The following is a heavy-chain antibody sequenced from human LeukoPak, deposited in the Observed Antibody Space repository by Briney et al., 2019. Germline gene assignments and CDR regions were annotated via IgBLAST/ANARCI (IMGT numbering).Heavy chain of an antibody. Sequence: VASVKVSCKASGGTFSSYAISWVRQAPGQGLEWMGGIIPIFGTANYAQKFQGRVTITADESTSTAYMELSSLRSEDTAVYYCARVNVDSAMGIYYYYGMDVWGQGTTVTVSS. V-gene: IGHV1-69*01. CDR2: IIPIFGTA. CDR3: ARVNVDSAMGIYYYYGMDV. J-gene: IGHJ6*02. D-gene: IGHD5-18*01. CDR1: GGTFSSYA.